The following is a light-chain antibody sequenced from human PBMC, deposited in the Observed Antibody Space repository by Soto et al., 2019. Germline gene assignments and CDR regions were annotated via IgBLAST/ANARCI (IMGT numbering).Light chain of an antibody. CDR3: SSYTSGSVRV. J-gene: IGLJ3*02. CDR1: SSDVGGYNF. V-gene: IGLV2-14*01. Sequence: QSALTQPASVSGSPGQSITISCTGTSSDVGGYNFVSWYQQYPGKAPKLMIYEVTNRPSGVSNRFSGSKSGNTASLTISGLQAEDEADYYCSSYTSGSVRVFGGGTKLTVL. CDR2: EVT.